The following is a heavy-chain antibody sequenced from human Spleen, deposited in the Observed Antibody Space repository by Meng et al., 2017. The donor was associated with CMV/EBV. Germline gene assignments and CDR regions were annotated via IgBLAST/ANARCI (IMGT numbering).Heavy chain of an antibody. CDR2: IKQDGSEK. D-gene: IGHD6-6*01. Sequence: GESLKISCAASGFFFNGYSMNWVRQAPGKGLEWVANIKQDGSEKYYVDSVKGRFTISRDNAKNSLYLQMNSLRAEDTAVYYCARDGYSSSSLGWGDYWGQGTLVTVSS. J-gene: IGHJ4*02. V-gene: IGHV3-7*01. CDR3: ARDGYSSSSLGWGDY. CDR1: GFFFNGYS.